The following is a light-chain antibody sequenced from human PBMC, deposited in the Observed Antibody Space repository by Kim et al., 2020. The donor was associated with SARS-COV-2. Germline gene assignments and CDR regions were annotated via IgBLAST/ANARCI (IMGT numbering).Light chain of an antibody. V-gene: IGKV3-15*01. J-gene: IGKJ1*01. CDR2: GAS. Sequence: ELVMTQSPATLSVSPGERATLSCRASQSVSSNLVWYQQIPGQAPRLLIYGASTRATGIPARFSGSGSGTDFTLTISSLQSEDFAVYYCQQYNNWPRTFGQGTKVDIK. CDR3: QQYNNWPRT. CDR1: QSVSSN.